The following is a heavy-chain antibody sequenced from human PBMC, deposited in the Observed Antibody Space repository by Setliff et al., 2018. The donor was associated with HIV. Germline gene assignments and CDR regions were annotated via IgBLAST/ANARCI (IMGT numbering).Heavy chain of an antibody. V-gene: IGHV1-2*04. Sequence: ASVKVSCKASGYTFTAYYIHWVRQAPGQGLEWMGWINPYSGGTNYAQNFQGWVTMTRGTSITTAYMELSRLTSDDTALYFCVREVRAASKGPLWFGQSDPRPDTFDIWGQGTMVTVSS. D-gene: IGHD3-10*01. CDR1: GYTFTAYY. J-gene: IGHJ3*02. CDR3: VREVRAASKGPLWFGQSDPRPDTFDI. CDR2: INPYSGGT.